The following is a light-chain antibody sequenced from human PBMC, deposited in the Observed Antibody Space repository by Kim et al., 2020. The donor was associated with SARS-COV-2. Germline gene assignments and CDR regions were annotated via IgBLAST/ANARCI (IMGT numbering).Light chain of an antibody. Sequence: DIQMTQSPSTLSASVGDRVTLTCRASQGIASWLAWYQQKPGKAPKLLIYKASSLESGVPSRFSGSGSGTEFTLTISRLQPDDFATYYCQQYNGYPLTFGQGTKLEI. J-gene: IGKJ2*01. CDR3: QQYNGYPLT. V-gene: IGKV1-5*03. CDR1: QGIASW. CDR2: KAS.